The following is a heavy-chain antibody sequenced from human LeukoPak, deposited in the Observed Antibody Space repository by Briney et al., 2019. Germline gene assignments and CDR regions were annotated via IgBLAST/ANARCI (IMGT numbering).Heavy chain of an antibody. CDR3: ARHSSATGWFDP. CDR1: GGSLSSYY. J-gene: IGHJ5*02. D-gene: IGHD3-22*01. Sequence: SETLSLTCTVSGGSLSSYYWSWMRPPPGKGLEWIGYIYYSGSTKYNSSLKSRVTISVDTSKNLFSPELSSVTAADTAVYYCARHSSATGWFDPWGQGTMVTVSS. CDR2: IYYSGST. V-gene: IGHV4-59*08.